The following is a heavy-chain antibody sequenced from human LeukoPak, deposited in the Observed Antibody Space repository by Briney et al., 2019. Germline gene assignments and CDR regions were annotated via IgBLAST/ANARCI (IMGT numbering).Heavy chain of an antibody. CDR3: ARESYGDNPGNGMDV. Sequence: GGSLRLSCAAPGFTFSSYWMSWVRQAPGKGLEWVSVIYSGGSTCYADSVKGRFTISRDNSKNTLYLQMNSLRAEDTAVYYCARESYGDNPGNGMDVWGQGTTVTVSS. CDR2: IYSGGST. D-gene: IGHD4-17*01. J-gene: IGHJ6*02. CDR1: GFTFSSYW. V-gene: IGHV3-53*01.